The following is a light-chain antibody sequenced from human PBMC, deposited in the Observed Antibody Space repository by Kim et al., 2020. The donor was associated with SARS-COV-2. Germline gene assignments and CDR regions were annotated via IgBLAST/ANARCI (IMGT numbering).Light chain of an antibody. CDR1: QNIRAW. CDR2: DGS. V-gene: IGKV1-5*01. Sequence: SASVGDRVTITCRASQNIRAWLAWYQQKPGKAPKLLIYDGSILESGVPSRFSGSGSGRDFTLTINSLQPDDFATYYCQQYESYSTFGQGTKVDIK. CDR3: QQYESYST. J-gene: IGKJ1*01.